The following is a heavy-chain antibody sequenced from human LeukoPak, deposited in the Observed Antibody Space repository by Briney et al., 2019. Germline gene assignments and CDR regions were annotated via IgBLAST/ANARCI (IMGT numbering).Heavy chain of an antibody. J-gene: IGHJ4*02. D-gene: IGHD3-10*01. CDR1: GGTFSSYA. CDR3: ARGVLLWFGESYYFDY. Sequence: ASVKVSCKASGGTFSSYAISWVRQAPGQGLEWMGGIIPIFGTANYAQKFQGRVTITADESTSTAYMELSSLRSDDTAVYYCARGVLLWFGESYYFDYWGQGTLVTVSS. CDR2: IIPIFGTA. V-gene: IGHV1-69*13.